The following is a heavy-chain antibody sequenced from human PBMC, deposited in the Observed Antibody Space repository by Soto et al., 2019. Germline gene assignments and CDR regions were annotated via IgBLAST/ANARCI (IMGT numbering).Heavy chain of an antibody. CDR2: IYSGGST. V-gene: IGHV3-53*01. CDR3: AKEFMFRGVIGAGAFDI. J-gene: IGHJ3*02. CDR1: GFTVSSNY. Sequence: GALRLSCAASGFTVSSNYMSWVRQAPGKGLEWVSVIYSGGSTYYADSVKGRFTISRDNSKNTLYLQMNSLRAEDTAVYYCAKEFMFRGVIGAGAFDIWGPGTMLPVSS. D-gene: IGHD3-10*01.